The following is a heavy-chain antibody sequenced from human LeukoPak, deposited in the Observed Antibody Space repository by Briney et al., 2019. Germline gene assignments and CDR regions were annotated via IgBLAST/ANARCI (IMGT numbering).Heavy chain of an antibody. J-gene: IGHJ4*02. CDR1: GFTVSSNY. V-gene: IGHV3-66*01. CDR3: ARGEGGYYYDSSGPYFDY. D-gene: IGHD3-22*01. Sequence: PGGSLRLSCAASGFTVSSNYMSWVRQAPGKGLEWVSVIYSGGSTYYADSVKGRFTISRDNSKNTLYLQMNSLRAEDTAVYYCARGEGGYYYDSSGPYFDYWGQGTLVTVSS. CDR2: IYSGGST.